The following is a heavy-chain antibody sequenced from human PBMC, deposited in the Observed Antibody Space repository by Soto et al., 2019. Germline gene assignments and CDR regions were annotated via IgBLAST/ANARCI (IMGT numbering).Heavy chain of an antibody. V-gene: IGHV1-8*01. Sequence: QVQLVQSGAEVKKPGASVKVSCKXSXYTFTSYDIKWVRQATGQGLEWMGWMNPSTGSTGFAQKFQGRVTMISNTSISTAYLELSSLTSEDXAXXXXXXXXXXXGTVDYWGQGTLVTVSS. J-gene: IGHJ4*02. CDR3: XXXXXXXGTVDY. CDR2: MNPSTGST. D-gene: IGHD1-7*01. CDR1: XYTFTSYD.